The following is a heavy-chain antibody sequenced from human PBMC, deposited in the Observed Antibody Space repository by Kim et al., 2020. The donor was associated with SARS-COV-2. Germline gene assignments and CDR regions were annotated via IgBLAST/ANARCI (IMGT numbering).Heavy chain of an antibody. V-gene: IGHV3-23*01. J-gene: IGHJ4*02. Sequence: GGSLRLSCAASGFTFRDYAMNWVRQAPGKGLEWISAIGSSGATTYYADSVKGRFTISRDNSRTTLYLQINILTTEDTAVYYCAKEGVVATVIAGSYFDYWGQGALVTVSS. CDR2: IGSSGATT. CDR1: GFTFRDYA. D-gene: IGHD4-17*01. CDR3: AKEGVVATVIAGSYFDY.